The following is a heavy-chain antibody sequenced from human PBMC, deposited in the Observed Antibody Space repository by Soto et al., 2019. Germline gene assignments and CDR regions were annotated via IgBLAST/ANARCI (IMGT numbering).Heavy chain of an antibody. V-gene: IGHV1-18*04. CDR3: ARAPTIVVVPAAQGSWFDP. CDR1: GYTFTSYG. D-gene: IGHD2-2*01. Sequence: QVQLVQSGAEVKKPGASVKVSCKASGYTFTSYGISWVRQAPGQGLEWMGWISAYNGNTNYAQKLQGRVTMTTDTSPSTAYMELRSLRSDDTAVYYCARAPTIVVVPAAQGSWFDPWGQGTLVTVSA. CDR2: ISAYNGNT. J-gene: IGHJ5*02.